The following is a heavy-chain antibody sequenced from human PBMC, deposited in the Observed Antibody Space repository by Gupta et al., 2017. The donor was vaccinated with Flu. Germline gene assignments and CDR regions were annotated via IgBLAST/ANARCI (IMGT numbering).Heavy chain of an antibody. CDR3: TGTTVGAMDV. CDR1: GFPFSGSA. D-gene: IGHD1-26*01. J-gene: IGHJ6*02. CDR2: IRSKSNSYAT. V-gene: IGHV3-73*02. Sequence: EVQLLESGGGLVQPGGSLKLSCAASGFPFSGSAMHWVRQASGKGRGWVARIRSKSNSYATSYAASVKGRFTISRDDSKNTAYLQLNSLKTEDTAVYYCTGTTVGAMDVWGRGTTVTVSS.